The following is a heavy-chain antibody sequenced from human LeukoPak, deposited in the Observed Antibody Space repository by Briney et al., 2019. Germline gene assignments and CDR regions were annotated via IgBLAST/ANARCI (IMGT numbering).Heavy chain of an antibody. CDR2: ISGSGGTT. J-gene: IGHJ6*02. Sequence: PGGSLGLSCAASGFTFGDHIMNWVRQAPGKGLEWVSAISGSGGTTYYADSVKGRFTISRDNSKNTLYLQMNSLRAEDTAVYYCARDNSTQLWLGDYYGMDVWGQGTTVTVSS. CDR3: ARDNSTQLWLGDYYGMDV. V-gene: IGHV3-23*01. D-gene: IGHD5-18*01. CDR1: GFTFGDHI.